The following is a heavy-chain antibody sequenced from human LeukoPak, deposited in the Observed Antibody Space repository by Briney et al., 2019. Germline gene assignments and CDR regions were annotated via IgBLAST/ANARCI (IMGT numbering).Heavy chain of an antibody. V-gene: IGHV3-9*01. CDR1: GFTFDDYA. Sequence: GRSLRLSCAASGFTFDDYAMHWVRQAPGKGLEWVSGISWNSGSIGYADSMKGRFTISRDNAKNSLYLQMNGLRAEDTALYYCAKDIGTYYDSSGYLDYWGQGTLVTVSS. CDR3: AKDIGTYYDSSGYLDY. D-gene: IGHD3-22*01. J-gene: IGHJ4*02. CDR2: ISWNSGSI.